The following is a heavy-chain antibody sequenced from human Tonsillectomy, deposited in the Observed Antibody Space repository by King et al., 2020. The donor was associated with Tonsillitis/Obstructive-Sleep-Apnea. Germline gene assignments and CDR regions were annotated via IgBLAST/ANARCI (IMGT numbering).Heavy chain of an antibody. V-gene: IGHV5-10-1*03. CDR2: IYPSDSYT. CDR3: ARQVYCGYHCSTDFDY. CDR1: GYSFTNYW. D-gene: IGHD2-21*02. J-gene: IGHJ4*02. Sequence: QLVQSGAEVKKPGESLRISCKGSGYSFTNYWINWVRQMPGKGLEWMGRIYPSDSYTNYSPSFQGHVTLSADKSISTAYLQWSSLKASDTAIYYCARQVYCGYHCSTDFDYWGQGTLVTVSS.